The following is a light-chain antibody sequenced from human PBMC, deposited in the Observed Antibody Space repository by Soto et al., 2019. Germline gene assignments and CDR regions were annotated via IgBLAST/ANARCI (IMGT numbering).Light chain of an antibody. Sequence: DIVMTQSPDSLAVSLGERATINCKSSQSVLYSSNNKNYLAWYQQKPGQPPKLLIYWASTRESGVPDRFSGSGSGTDFTLTISSLQAEDVAVYYCQQYYGTPRVTFGPGTKVDIK. CDR1: QSVLYSSNNKNY. CDR3: QQYYGTPRVT. CDR2: WAS. J-gene: IGKJ3*01. V-gene: IGKV4-1*01.